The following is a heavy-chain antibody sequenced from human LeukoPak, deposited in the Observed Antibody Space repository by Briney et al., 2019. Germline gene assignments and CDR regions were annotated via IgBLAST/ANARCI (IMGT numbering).Heavy chain of an antibody. V-gene: IGHV3-23*01. CDR2: ISRSGGST. CDR1: GFTFSTYA. D-gene: IGHD4-17*01. Sequence: GGSLRLSCAASGFTFSTYAMSWVRQAPGKVLEWVSTISRSGGSTYYADSVKGRFTISRDNSKDTLYLQMNRRRAEDTAIYYCAKGQDYGDYILGYYFDYWGQGTLVTVSS. J-gene: IGHJ4*02. CDR3: AKGQDYGDYILGYYFDY.